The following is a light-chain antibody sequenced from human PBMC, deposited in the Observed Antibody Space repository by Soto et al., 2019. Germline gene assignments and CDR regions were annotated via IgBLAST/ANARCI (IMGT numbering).Light chain of an antibody. Sequence: EIVLTQSPGTLSLSPGERATLSCRARQSVRSNSLAWYQQKPGQAPRLLIYNSSTRATGIPDRFSGSGSGTDFNLTRSRLEPEDFALSYWQQYRDFPQTFGQGTQVEIK. J-gene: IGKJ1*01. CDR3: QQYRDFPQT. CDR2: NSS. CDR1: QSVRSNS. V-gene: IGKV3-20*01.